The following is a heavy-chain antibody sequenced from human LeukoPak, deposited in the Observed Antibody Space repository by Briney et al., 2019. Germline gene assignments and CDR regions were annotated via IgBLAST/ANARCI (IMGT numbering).Heavy chain of an antibody. D-gene: IGHD2/OR15-2a*01. Sequence: PGGSLRLSCAASGFTFSSYEMNWVRQAPGKGLEWVSYITSGGGANRFYSESVKGRFNISRDNAKNSLYLHMNSLRAEDTGVYYCARIGTTTRGPAGLDVWGQGTTVTVSS. CDR1: GFTFSSYE. CDR3: ARIGTTTRGPAGLDV. J-gene: IGHJ6*02. V-gene: IGHV3-48*03. CDR2: ITSGGGANR.